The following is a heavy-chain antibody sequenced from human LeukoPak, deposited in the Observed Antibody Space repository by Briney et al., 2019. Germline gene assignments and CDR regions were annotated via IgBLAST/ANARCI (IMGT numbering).Heavy chain of an antibody. CDR1: GFTVITND. CDR2: LYSDFNT. CDR3: ARGVEPLAANTLAY. V-gene: IGHV3-53*01. Sequence: PAGSLRLSCAASGFTVITNDMTWVRQAPGKGLEWVSVLYSDFNTKYADSVQGRFTISRDNSKNTLYLEMNSLSPDDTAVYYCARGVEPLAANTLAYWGQGTLVTVSS. D-gene: IGHD1-14*01. J-gene: IGHJ4*02.